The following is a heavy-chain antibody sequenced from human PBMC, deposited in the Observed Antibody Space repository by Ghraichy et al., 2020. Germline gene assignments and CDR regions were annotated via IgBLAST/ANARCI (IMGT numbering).Heavy chain of an antibody. CDR2: MSPDGGIK. CDR1: GFTFSSYI. D-gene: IGHD1-26*01. J-gene: IGHJ4*02. V-gene: IGHV3-30*04. Sequence: GGSLRLSCAASGFTFSSYILHWVRQVPGKGLEWVAVMSPDGGIKSYADSVKDRFTISRDNAKNTMYLEMNDLRAEDTALYYCARDPTLGATDYFDYWGQGILVTVSS. CDR3: ARDPTLGATDYFDY.